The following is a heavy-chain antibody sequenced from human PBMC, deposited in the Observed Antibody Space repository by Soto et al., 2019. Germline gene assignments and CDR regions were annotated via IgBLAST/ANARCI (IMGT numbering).Heavy chain of an antibody. CDR2: IYHSGIT. Sequence: SETLSLTCAVFGGSVSSETHFWSWIRQPPGKGLEWIGYIYHSGITNSNPSLKGRLTISVDKSTNHFSLSLASVTAADTAIYYCAREDMSGTYYFDSWGQGTRVTV. V-gene: IGHV4-61*03. CDR1: GGSVSSETHF. D-gene: IGHD1-26*01. CDR3: AREDMSGTYYFDS. J-gene: IGHJ4*02.